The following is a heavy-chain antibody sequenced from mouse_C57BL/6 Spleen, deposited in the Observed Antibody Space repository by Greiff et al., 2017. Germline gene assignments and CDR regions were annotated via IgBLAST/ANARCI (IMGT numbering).Heavy chain of an antibody. CDR2: ILPGSGCT. D-gene: IGHD2-3*01. CDR1: GYTFTSYW. CDR3: SRGRRLLRMDY. J-gene: IGHJ4*01. V-gene: IGHV1-9*01. Sequence: QVQLQQSGAELTKPGASVKLSCKATGYTFTSYWIEWVKQRPGHGLEWIGEILPGSGCTNYNEKFKGKATFTADKSSNTAYMQLSSLTTEDSAIYYCSRGRRLLRMDYWGQGTSVTVSS.